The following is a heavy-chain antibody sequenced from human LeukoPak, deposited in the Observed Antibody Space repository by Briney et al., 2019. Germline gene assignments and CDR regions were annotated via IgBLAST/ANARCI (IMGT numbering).Heavy chain of an antibody. CDR1: GFTFSSYG. Sequence: GGSLRLSCAASGFTFSSYGMHWVRQAPGKGLEWVAVISYDGSNKYYADSVKGRFTISRDNSKNTLYLQMNSLRSDDTAVYYCARRTIAAAGNNWFDPWGQGTLVTVSS. J-gene: IGHJ5*02. V-gene: IGHV3-30*03. CDR3: ARRTIAAAGNNWFDP. D-gene: IGHD6-13*01. CDR2: ISYDGSNK.